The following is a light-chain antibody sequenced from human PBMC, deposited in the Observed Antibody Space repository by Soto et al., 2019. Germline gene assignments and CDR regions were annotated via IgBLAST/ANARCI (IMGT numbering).Light chain of an antibody. V-gene: IGLV2-14*01. CDR1: SSDVGGHNH. CDR2: EVG. J-gene: IGLJ1*01. Sequence: QSALTQPASVSGSPGQSITISCTGSSSDVGGHNHVSWYQQHPGKAPKLIIYEVGNRPSGVSNSFSGSKSGNTASLTISGFQDEDEADYYCNAYTSSSTHVFGTGTKLTGL. CDR3: NAYTSSSTHV.